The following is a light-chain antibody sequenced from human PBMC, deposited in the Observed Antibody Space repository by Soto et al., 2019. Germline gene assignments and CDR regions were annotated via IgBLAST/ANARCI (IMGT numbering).Light chain of an antibody. CDR1: QGISNY. J-gene: IGKJ4*01. V-gene: IGKV1-9*01. CDR2: AAS. Sequence: DIQLTQSPSFLPASLGDRFTITCRASQGISNYLAWYQQKPGKAPGLLIYAASTLQRGVSSRFSGSGSGTEFTLTISSLQPEDFATYYCQQLNSYPLTFGGGTKVDIK. CDR3: QQLNSYPLT.